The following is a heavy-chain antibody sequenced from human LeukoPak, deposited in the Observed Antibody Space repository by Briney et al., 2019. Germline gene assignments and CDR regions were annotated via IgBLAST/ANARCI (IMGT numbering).Heavy chain of an antibody. CDR1: GFTFSSYS. D-gene: IGHD1-14*01. CDR3: ARDLSGLDY. CDR2: ISSSSTI. Sequence: GSLRLSCAASGFTFSSYSMNWVRQAPGKGLEWVSYISSSSTIYYADSVKGRFTISRDNAKNSLYLQMNSLRAEDTAVYYCARDLSGLDYWGQGTLVTVSS. V-gene: IGHV3-48*01. J-gene: IGHJ4*02.